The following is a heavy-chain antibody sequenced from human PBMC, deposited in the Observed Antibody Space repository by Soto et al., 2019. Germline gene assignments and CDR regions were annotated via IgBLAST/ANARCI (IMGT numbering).Heavy chain of an antibody. CDR1: GFTFSRSW. CDR3: ATLHSFGSDY. CDR2: IDTDGSHT. Sequence: PVGSLRLSCAVSGFTFSRSWMHWVRQSPGKGLVWVSYIDTDGSHTSYADSVKGRFTISRDNSKNTVYLQMNRLRAEDTAVYSCATLHSFGSDYWGQGTLDTLSS. D-gene: IGHD5-18*01. V-gene: IGHV3-74*01. J-gene: IGHJ4*02.